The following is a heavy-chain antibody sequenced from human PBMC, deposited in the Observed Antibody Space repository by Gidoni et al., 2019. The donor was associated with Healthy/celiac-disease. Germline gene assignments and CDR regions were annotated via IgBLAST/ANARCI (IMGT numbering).Heavy chain of an antibody. Sequence: QVQLQQWGAGLLKPSETLSLTCAVYGGSFSGSYWSWIRQPPGKGLEWIGEINHSGSTNYNPSLKSRVTISVDTSKNQFSLKLSSVTAADTAVYYCAKGPDCSGGSCYSGAALIPYYYYGMDVWGQGTTVTVSS. J-gene: IGHJ6*02. CDR1: GGSFSGSY. D-gene: IGHD2-15*01. V-gene: IGHV4-34*01. CDR2: INHSGST. CDR3: AKGPDCSGGSCYSGAALIPYYYYGMDV.